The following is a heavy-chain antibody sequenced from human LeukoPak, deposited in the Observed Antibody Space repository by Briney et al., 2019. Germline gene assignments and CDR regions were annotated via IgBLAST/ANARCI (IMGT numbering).Heavy chain of an antibody. D-gene: IGHD4-17*01. Sequence: GGSLRLSCAASGFTFSSYAMHWVRQAQGKGLEWVAVISYDGSNKYYADSVKGRFTISRDNSKNTLYLQMTSLRAEDTAIYYCARDLRKYGETFDYWGQGTLVTVSS. CDR1: GFTFSSYA. CDR3: ARDLRKYGETFDY. J-gene: IGHJ4*02. V-gene: IGHV3-30*04. CDR2: ISYDGSNK.